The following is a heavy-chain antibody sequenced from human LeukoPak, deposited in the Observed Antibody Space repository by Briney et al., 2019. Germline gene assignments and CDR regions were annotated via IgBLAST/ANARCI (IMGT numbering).Heavy chain of an antibody. Sequence: GGSLRLSCAASGFTFSSYGMHWVRQAPGKGLEWVSSISSSSSYIYYADSVKGRFTVSRDNAKNSLYLQMNSLRAEDTAVYYCARVVLLGAFDIWGQGTMVTVSS. V-gene: IGHV3-21*01. CDR3: ARVVLLGAFDI. J-gene: IGHJ3*02. CDR2: ISSSSSYI. D-gene: IGHD2-8*02. CDR1: GFTFSSYG.